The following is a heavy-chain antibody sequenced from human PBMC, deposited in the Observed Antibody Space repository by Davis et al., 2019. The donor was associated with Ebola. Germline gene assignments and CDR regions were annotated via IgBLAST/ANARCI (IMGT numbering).Heavy chain of an antibody. CDR3: ARDLVADDAFDI. CDR2: IIPIFGTA. CDR1: GYTFTSYG. D-gene: IGHD2-15*01. J-gene: IGHJ3*02. Sequence: AASVKVSCKASGYTFTSYGISWVRQAPGQGLEWMGGIIPIFGTANYAQKFQGRVTITADKSTSTAYMELSSLRSEDTAVYYCARDLVADDAFDIWGQGTMVTVSS. V-gene: IGHV1-69*06.